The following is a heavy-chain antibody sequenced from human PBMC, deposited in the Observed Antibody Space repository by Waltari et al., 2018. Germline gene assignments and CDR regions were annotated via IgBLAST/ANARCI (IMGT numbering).Heavy chain of an antibody. V-gene: IGHV1-8*02. CDR2: GNPNSGDK. J-gene: IGHJ5*02. CDR1: GYTFINYE. D-gene: IGHD2-21*01. CDR3: ARGRDVFANFDYNWFDP. Sequence: QVQLVQSGAEVLRPGASVKVSCQASGYTFINYEINWVRQAAGQGLEWMGWGNPNSGDKAYAQKFQGRITMTCETSISTAYMEMSNLRSDDTAVLYCARGRDVFANFDYNWFDPWGQGTLVTVSS.